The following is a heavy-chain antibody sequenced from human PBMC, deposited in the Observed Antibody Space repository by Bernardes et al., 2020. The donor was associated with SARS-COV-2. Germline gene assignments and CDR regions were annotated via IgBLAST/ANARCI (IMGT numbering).Heavy chain of an antibody. J-gene: IGHJ4*02. CDR1: GDTFRSNS. V-gene: IGHV1-69*04. CDR3: ARDREMATGGFDY. D-gene: IGHD3-16*01. Sequence: SVKVSCKASGDTFRSNSISWVRQAPGQGLEWMGRIIPILDVTNHAQKLQGRVTITADKSTSTAYMELSSLRSEDTAVYYCARDREMATGGFDYWGQGTLVTVSS. CDR2: IIPILDVT.